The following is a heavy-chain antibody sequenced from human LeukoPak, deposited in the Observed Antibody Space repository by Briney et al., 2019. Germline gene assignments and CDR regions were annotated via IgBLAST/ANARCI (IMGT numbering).Heavy chain of an antibody. J-gene: IGHJ4*02. CDR2: IVSSGATI. CDR3: AREPRSMVRGVIDY. V-gene: IGHV3-48*03. D-gene: IGHD3-10*01. Sequence: PGGSLRLSCAASGFTFSTYEMNWVRQAPGKGLEWVSYIVSSGATIYYADSVKGRFTISRDNAKNSLYLQMNSLRAEDTAVYYCAREPRSMVRGVIDYWGQGTLVTVSS. CDR1: GFTFSTYE.